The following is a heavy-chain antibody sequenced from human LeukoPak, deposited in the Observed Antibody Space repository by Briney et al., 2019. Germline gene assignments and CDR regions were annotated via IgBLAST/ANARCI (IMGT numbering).Heavy chain of an antibody. CDR1: RSNVSVLY. J-gene: IGHJ3*02. CDR2: IGNKPSRYTT. CDR3: STRYLGGSVYRCDI. V-gene: IGHV3-72*01. Sequence: GGSLRLSCAASRSNVSVLYLDWVRQAPGKGLQWVGRIGNKPSRYTTEYAASVKGRFTISRDDSKNSLYLQMNSLKTEDTALFYCSTRYLGGSVYRCDIWAQGTMVTVSS. D-gene: IGHD3-16*02.